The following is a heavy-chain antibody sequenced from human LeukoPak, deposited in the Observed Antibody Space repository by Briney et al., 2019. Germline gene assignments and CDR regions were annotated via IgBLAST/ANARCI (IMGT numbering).Heavy chain of an antibody. CDR1: GFTFSSYS. Sequence: GGSLRLSCAASGFTFSSYSMNWVRQAPGKGLEWVAVIWYDGSNKYYADSVKGRFTISRDNSKNTLYLQMNSLRAEDTAVYYCARDNSDKAGTKDYWGQGTLVTVSS. J-gene: IGHJ4*02. D-gene: IGHD1-26*01. V-gene: IGHV3-33*08. CDR3: ARDNSDKAGTKDY. CDR2: IWYDGSNK.